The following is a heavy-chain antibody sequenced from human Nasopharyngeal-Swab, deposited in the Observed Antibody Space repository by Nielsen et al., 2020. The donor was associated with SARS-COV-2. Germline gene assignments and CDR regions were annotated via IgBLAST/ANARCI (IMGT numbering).Heavy chain of an antibody. J-gene: IGHJ6*02. CDR1: GFTFRNFA. V-gene: IGHV3-23*01. CDR3: AKDRESGDESEEYYHYYGMDV. CDR2: ISGDNENT. Sequence: GESLKISCAASGFTFRNFAMHWVRQGPGKGLEWVSVISGDNENTYYADSVRGRFTISRDNSKNTLNLQMNNLRAEDTAICYCAKDRESGDESEEYYHYYGMDVWGQGAPVPVSS. D-gene: IGHD2/OR15-2a*01.